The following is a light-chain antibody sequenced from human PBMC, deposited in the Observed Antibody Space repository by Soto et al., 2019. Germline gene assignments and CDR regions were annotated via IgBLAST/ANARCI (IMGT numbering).Light chain of an antibody. CDR3: QAYDSSLRV. CDR1: SSNIGADYD. V-gene: IGLV1-40*01. J-gene: IGLJ2*01. CDR2: GNS. Sequence: QSVLTQPPSVSGAPGQRLTISCTGSSSNIGADYDVHWYQQLPGTAPKLLIYGNSHRPSGVPDRCSGSKSGTSASLAITGLQAEDEADYYCQAYDSSLRVFGGGTKLTVL.